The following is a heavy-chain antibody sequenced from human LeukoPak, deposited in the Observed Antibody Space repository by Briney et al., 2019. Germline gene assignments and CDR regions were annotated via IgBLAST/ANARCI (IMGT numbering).Heavy chain of an antibody. CDR3: ARVWFGGYAMDV. J-gene: IGHJ6*02. Sequence: PSETLSLTCAVSGYSISSSNWWGWIRQPPRKGLEWLGYIYYSGNTYYNPSLKSRVTMSVDTSKNQFSLKLSSVTAVDTAVYYCARVWFGGYAMDVWGQGTTITVSS. CDR2: IYYSGNT. V-gene: IGHV4-28*03. CDR1: GYSISSSNW. D-gene: IGHD3-10*01.